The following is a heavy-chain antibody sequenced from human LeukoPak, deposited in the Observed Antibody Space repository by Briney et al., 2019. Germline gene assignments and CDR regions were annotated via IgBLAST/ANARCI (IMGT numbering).Heavy chain of an antibody. V-gene: IGHV3-20*04. CDR2: INWNGGRT. CDR1: GFTFDDYG. J-gene: IGHJ4*02. Sequence: GGSLRLSCAASGFTFDDYGMSWVRQGPGKGLEWVSGINWNGGRTDYADSVKGRFTISRDNAKNSLYLQMNSLRAEDKALYYCARDQGQLWPGPFSVLWGQGALFTVS. CDR3: ARDQGQLWPGPFSVL. D-gene: IGHD5-18*01.